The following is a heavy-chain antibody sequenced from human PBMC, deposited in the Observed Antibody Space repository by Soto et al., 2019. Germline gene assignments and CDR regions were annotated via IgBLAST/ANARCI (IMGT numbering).Heavy chain of an antibody. D-gene: IGHD3-10*01. CDR1: GGTFSSYT. Sequence: GASVKVSCKASGGTFSSYTISWVRQAPGQGLEWMGRIIPILGIANYAQKFQGRVTITADKSTSTAYMELSSLRSEDTAVYYCARYPPSDGSGSYYTSNYWFDPWGQETLVTVSS. V-gene: IGHV1-69*02. CDR3: ARYPPSDGSGSYYTSNYWFDP. CDR2: IIPILGIA. J-gene: IGHJ5*02.